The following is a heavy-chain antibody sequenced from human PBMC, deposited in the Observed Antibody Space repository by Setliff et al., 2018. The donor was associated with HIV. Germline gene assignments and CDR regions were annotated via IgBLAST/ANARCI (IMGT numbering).Heavy chain of an antibody. J-gene: IGHJ4*02. Sequence: PSETLSLTCTVSGGSISSGGYSWSWIRQHLGKGLEWIGYIYFIGSTYYNPSLKSRVTISVDTSKNQFSLKVNSVTAADTAVYYCARSTRLFDYWGQGTLVTVSS. CDR2: IYFIGST. CDR3: ARSTRLFDY. CDR1: GGSISSGGYS. V-gene: IGHV4-31*03.